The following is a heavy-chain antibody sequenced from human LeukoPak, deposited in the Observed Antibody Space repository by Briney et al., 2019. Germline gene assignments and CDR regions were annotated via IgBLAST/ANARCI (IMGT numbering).Heavy chain of an antibody. V-gene: IGHV3-74*01. Sequence: GGSLRLSCAASGFTFSNYWMHWVRQAPGKGLVWVSRINSDGINTSYADSVKGRFTISRDNGKNSLYLQMNSLRAEDTAVYYCASQLGDASDIWGQGTMVTVSS. CDR3: ASQLGDASDI. J-gene: IGHJ3*02. CDR1: GFTFSNYW. CDR2: INSDGINT. D-gene: IGHD6-13*01.